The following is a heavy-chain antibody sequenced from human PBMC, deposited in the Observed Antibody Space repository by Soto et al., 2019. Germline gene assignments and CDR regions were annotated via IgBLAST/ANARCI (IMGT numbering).Heavy chain of an antibody. CDR1: GFTFSNAW. D-gene: IGHD1-26*01. Sequence: GGSLRLSCAASGFTFSNAWMNWVRQAPGKGLEWVGRIRSKSAGGTTDYAAPVKGRFTISRDNSKNTLYLQMNSLRAEDTAVYYCAKDLASGSYYGYYYYYGMDVWGQGTTVTVSS. CDR2: IRSKSAGGTT. CDR3: AKDLASGSYYGYYYYYGMDV. V-gene: IGHV3-15*07. J-gene: IGHJ6*02.